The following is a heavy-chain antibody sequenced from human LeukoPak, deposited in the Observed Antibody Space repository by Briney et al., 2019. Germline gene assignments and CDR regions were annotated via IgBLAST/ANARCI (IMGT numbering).Heavy chain of an antibody. CDR2: INPNSGGT. Sequence: ASVKLSCKASGYTFTGYYMHWVRHAPGQGLEWMGWINPNSGGTNYAQKFQGRVTMTRDTSISTAYMELSRLRSDDTAVYYCARAALRFITGTTSSIGYWGQRTLVTVSS. CDR1: GYTFTGYY. D-gene: IGHD1-20*01. V-gene: IGHV1-2*02. J-gene: IGHJ4*02. CDR3: ARAALRFITGTTSSIGY.